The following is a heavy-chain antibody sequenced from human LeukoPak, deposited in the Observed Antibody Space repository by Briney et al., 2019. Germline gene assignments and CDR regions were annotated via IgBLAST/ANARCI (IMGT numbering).Heavy chain of an antibody. J-gene: IGHJ6*02. D-gene: IGHD1-26*01. Sequence: PGGSLRLSCAASGFTFSSYAMSWVRQAPGKGLGWVSAISGSGGSTYYADSVKGRFTISRDNSKNTLYLQMNSLRAEDTAVYYCANVGANYYYYYGMDVWGQGTTVTVS. CDR3: ANVGANYYYYYGMDV. V-gene: IGHV3-23*01. CDR2: ISGSGGST. CDR1: GFTFSSYA.